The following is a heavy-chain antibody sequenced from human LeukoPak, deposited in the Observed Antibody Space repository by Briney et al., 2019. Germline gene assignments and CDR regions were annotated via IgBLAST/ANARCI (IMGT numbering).Heavy chain of an antibody. CDR2: IVPILRTA. D-gene: IGHD3-22*01. Sequence: SVKVSCKTSGGTFSNYAITWVRQAPGQGLEWMGGIVPILRTANYAQKFQGRLTITTDESTGTAYMDLNRLTSEDTAVYYCARDRYYDSRGNFYESGYWGQGTLVTVSS. CDR3: ARDRYYDSRGNFYESGY. V-gene: IGHV1-69*05. J-gene: IGHJ4*02. CDR1: GGTFSNYA.